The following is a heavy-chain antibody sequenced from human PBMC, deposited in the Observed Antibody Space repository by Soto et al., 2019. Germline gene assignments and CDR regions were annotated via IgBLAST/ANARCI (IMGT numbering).Heavy chain of an antibody. CDR1: GFTFSSYA. Sequence: GGSLRLSCAASGFTFSSYAMSWVRQAPGKGLEWVSAISGSGGSTYYADSVKGRFTISRDNSKNTLYLQMNSLRAEDTAVYYCAKAYQYCSSASCLALYYYYGMDVWGQGTTVTVSS. J-gene: IGHJ6*02. V-gene: IGHV3-23*01. CDR2: ISGSGGST. D-gene: IGHD2-2*01. CDR3: AKAYQYCSSASCLALYYYYGMDV.